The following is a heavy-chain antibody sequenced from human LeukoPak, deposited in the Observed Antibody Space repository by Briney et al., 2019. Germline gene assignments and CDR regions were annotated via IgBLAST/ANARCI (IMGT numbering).Heavy chain of an antibody. CDR1: GFTFSNYW. CDR2: IKQDGSEK. J-gene: IGHJ4*02. V-gene: IGHV3-7*01. Sequence: HPGRSLRLSCAASGFTFSNYWMTWVRQAPGKGLELVANIKQDGSEKYYVDSVKGRFAISRDNAKNSLYLQMNSLRAEGTAVYYCARNQRRLDYWGQGTLVTVSS. CDR3: ARNQRRLDY. D-gene: IGHD1-14*01.